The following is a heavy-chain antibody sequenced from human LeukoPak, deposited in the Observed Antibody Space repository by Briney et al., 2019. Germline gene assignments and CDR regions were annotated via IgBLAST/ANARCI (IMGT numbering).Heavy chain of an antibody. CDR3: ARDPPYCSGGSCYSSYYSDY. CDR2: IKQDGSEK. Sequence: GGSLRLSCAASGFTFSSYWMSWVRQAPGKGLEWVANIKQDGSEKYYVDSVKGRFTISRDNAKNSLYLQMNSLRAEDTAVYYCARDPPYCSGGSCYSSYYSDYWGQGTLVTVSS. J-gene: IGHJ4*02. D-gene: IGHD2-15*01. CDR1: GFTFSSYW. V-gene: IGHV3-7*01.